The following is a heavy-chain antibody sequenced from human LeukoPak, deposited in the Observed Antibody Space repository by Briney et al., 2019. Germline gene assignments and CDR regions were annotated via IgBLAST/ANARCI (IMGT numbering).Heavy chain of an antibody. V-gene: IGHV3-23*01. Sequence: GGSLRLSCAASGFTFSSYAMSWVRQAPGKGLEWVSAISGSGGSAYYADSVKGRFTISRDNSKNTLYLQMNSLRAEDTAVYYCAKRNEYSSGSYDYWGQGTLVTVSS. CDR2: ISGSGGSA. J-gene: IGHJ4*02. CDR1: GFTFSSYA. CDR3: AKRNEYSSGSYDY. D-gene: IGHD6-19*01.